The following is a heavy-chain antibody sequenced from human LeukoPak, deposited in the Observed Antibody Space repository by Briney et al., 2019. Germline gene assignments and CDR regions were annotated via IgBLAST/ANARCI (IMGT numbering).Heavy chain of an antibody. CDR1: GGSFSGYY. V-gene: IGHV4-34*01. CDR3: ARGGYCSGFSCYFDY. J-gene: IGHJ4*02. Sequence: PSETLSRTCAVYGGSFSGYYWSWIRQPPGKGLEWIGEINHSGSTNYDPSLKSRVTISVDTSKNQFSLRLSSVTAADTAVYYCARGGYCSGFSCYFDYWGQGTLVTVSS. D-gene: IGHD2-15*01. CDR2: INHSGST.